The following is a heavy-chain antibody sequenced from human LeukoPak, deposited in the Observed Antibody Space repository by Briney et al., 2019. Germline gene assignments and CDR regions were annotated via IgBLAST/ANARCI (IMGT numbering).Heavy chain of an antibody. Sequence: PSDTLSLTCTVNGGSFSRYYWSWIRHPPAKGLEWIGDINHSGSPNYNPSLKSRVPISVDTSKNQYSLTLSPVTAAETAVYYCARHADGTMVRGGLYNWFDTWGQGNVVTVS. J-gene: IGHJ5*02. V-gene: IGHV4-34*01. D-gene: IGHD3-10*01. CDR3: ARHADGTMVRGGLYNWFDT. CDR1: GGSFSRYY. CDR2: INHSGSP.